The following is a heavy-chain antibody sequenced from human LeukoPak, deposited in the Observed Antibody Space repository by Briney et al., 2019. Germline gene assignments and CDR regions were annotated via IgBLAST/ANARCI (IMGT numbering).Heavy chain of an antibody. CDR1: GYTFTGYY. J-gene: IGHJ4*02. CDR3: ARYSSSFLPAYDY. D-gene: IGHD6-13*01. V-gene: IGHV1-2*02. Sequence: ASVKVSCKASGYTFTGYYMHWVRQAPGQGLEWMGWINPNSGGTNYAQKFQGRVTMTRDTSISTAYMELSRLRSDDTAVYYCARYSSSFLPAYDYWGQGTLVTVSS. CDR2: INPNSGGT.